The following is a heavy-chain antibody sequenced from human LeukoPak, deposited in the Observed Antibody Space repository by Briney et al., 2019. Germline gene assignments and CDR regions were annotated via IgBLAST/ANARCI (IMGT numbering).Heavy chain of an antibody. J-gene: IGHJ5*02. Sequence: SETLSLTCTVSVGSINNYYWSWVRQPPGRGLAWLGYIYYSGSTNYNPSLKSRLTISVDTSKNQFSLKLSSVTAADTAVYYCARGTMMVGPWGQGTLVTVSS. CDR1: VGSINNYY. V-gene: IGHV4-59*01. CDR2: IYYSGST. D-gene: IGHD3-22*01. CDR3: ARGTMMVGP.